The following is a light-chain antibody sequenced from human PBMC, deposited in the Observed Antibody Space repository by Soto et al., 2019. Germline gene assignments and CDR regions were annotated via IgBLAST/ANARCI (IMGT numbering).Light chain of an antibody. CDR3: MKALRTRT. CDR2: LGS. CDR1: QSLLHSNGYYY. V-gene: IGKV2-28*01. J-gene: IGKJ1*01. Sequence: DIVMPQSPLSLPVTPGEPASISCRSSQSLLHSNGYYYLDWYLQKPGQSPQLLIYLGSNRASGVPDRISGSGSGTDFTLKTGRVEAEDVGVYYCMKALRTRTLGQGTKVDSK.